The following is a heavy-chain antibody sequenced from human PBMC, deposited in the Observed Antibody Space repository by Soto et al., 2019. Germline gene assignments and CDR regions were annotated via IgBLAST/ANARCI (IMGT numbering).Heavy chain of an antibody. D-gene: IGHD2-8*02. CDR2: IYPGDSDT. Sequence: GESLKISCKGSGYSFTSYWIGWVRQMPGKGLEWMGIIYPGDSDTRYSPSFQGQVTISADKSISTAYLQWSSLKASDTAMYYCAGIDGSGDSYWSVYNEYWGRETLVTVSS. CDR3: AGIDGSGDSYWSVYNEY. J-gene: IGHJ4*02. V-gene: IGHV5-51*01. CDR1: GYSFTSYW.